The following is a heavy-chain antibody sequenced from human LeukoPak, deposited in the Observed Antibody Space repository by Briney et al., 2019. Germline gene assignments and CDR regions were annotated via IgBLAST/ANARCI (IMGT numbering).Heavy chain of an antibody. CDR2: ISSSSSTI. Sequence: PGGSLRLSCAASGFTFSSYSMNWVRQAPGKGLEWVSYISSSSSTIYYADSVKGRFTISRDNAKNSQYLQMNSLRDEDTAVYYCARGDCSGASCLFADYWGQGTLVTVSS. CDR3: ARGDCSGASCLFADY. D-gene: IGHD2-15*01. J-gene: IGHJ4*02. CDR1: GFTFSSYS. V-gene: IGHV3-48*02.